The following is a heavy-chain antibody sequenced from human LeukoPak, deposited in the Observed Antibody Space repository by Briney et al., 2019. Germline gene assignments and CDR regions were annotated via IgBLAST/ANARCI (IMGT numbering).Heavy chain of an antibody. V-gene: IGHV4-4*07. CDR2: IYISGST. Sequence: SETLSLTCAVYGGSFNGYYWSWIRQPAGKGLEWIGRIYISGSTNYKSSLKSRVTISVDTSKNQFSLKLSSVTAADTAVYYCAREREGPYGYLDYWGQGTLVTVSS. CDR3: AREREGPYGYLDY. D-gene: IGHD4-17*01. J-gene: IGHJ4*02. CDR1: GGSFNGYY.